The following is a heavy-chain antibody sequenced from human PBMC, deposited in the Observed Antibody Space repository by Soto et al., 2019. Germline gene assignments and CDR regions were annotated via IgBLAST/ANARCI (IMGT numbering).Heavy chain of an antibody. J-gene: IGHJ5*02. CDR3: ARYDAESGSNKLDP. D-gene: IGHD5-12*01. Sequence: QVQLQESGPGVVKPSDTLSVTCTVSGGSVSSRSHFWSWIRQPPGGGLQWIGYIYYTGNTNYSPSLKSRATLSVATSRNQFSLRLTSVTAADTAIYYCARYDAESGSNKLDPWGQGTLVTVSS. CDR1: GGSVSSRSHF. V-gene: IGHV4-61*01. CDR2: IYYTGNT.